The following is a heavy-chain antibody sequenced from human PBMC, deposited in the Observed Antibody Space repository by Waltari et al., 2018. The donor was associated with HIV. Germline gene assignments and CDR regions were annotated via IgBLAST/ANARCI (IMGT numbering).Heavy chain of an antibody. CDR3: ARDYYDSSGSSYGKDV. CDR1: GGSISSYY. V-gene: IGHV4-59*01. Sequence: QVQLQESGPGLVKPSETLSLTCTVSGGSISSYYWSWTRQPPGKGLEWIGYIYYSGSTNYNPSLKSRVTISVDTSKNQFSLKLSSVTAADTAVYYCARDYYDSSGSSYGKDVWGQGTTVTVSS. D-gene: IGHD3-22*01. J-gene: IGHJ6*02. CDR2: IYYSGST.